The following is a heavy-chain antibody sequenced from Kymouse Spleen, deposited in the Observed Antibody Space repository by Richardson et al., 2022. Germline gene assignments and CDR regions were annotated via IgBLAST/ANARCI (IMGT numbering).Heavy chain of an antibody. Sequence: QVQLQQWGAGLLKPSETLSLTCAVYGGSFSGYYWSWIRQPPGKGLEWIGEINHSGSTNYNPSLKSRVTISVDTSKNQFSLKLSSVTAADTAVYYCARGPGYSSSNAAAVYYYGMDVWGQGTTVTVSS. CDR1: GGSFSGYY. CDR3: ARGPGYSSSNAAAVYYYGMDV. V-gene: IGHV4-34*01. D-gene: IGHD6-6*01. J-gene: IGHJ6*02. CDR2: INHSGST.